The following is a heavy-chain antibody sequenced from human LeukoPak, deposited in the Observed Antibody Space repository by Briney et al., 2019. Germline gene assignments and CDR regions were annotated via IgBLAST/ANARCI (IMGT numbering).Heavy chain of an antibody. D-gene: IGHD4-11*01. Sequence: PGGSLRLSCAASGFTFSSYAMNWVRKAPGKGLEWVAVIWYDGSNKYYADSVKGRFTISRDSSKNTLDLQMNSLRAEDTAVYYCVRVGYTNYGIDYWGQGTLVTVSS. CDR3: VRVGYTNYGIDY. CDR1: GFTFSSYA. CDR2: IWYDGSNK. J-gene: IGHJ4*02. V-gene: IGHV3-33*01.